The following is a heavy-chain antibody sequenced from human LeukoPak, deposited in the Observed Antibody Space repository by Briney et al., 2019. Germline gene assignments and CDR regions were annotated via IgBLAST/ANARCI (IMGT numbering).Heavy chain of an antibody. CDR1: VGTFSSYV. CDR3: ASSRRAAARSYFDY. V-gene: IGHV1-69*06. J-gene: IGHJ4*02. D-gene: IGHD6-13*01. CDR2: IIPIFGTA. Sequence: GASVKVSCKASVGTFSSYVISWVRQAPGQGLEWMGGIIPIFGTANYAQKFQGRVTITADKSTSTAYMELSSLRSEDTAVYYCASSRRAAARSYFDYWGQGTLVTVSS.